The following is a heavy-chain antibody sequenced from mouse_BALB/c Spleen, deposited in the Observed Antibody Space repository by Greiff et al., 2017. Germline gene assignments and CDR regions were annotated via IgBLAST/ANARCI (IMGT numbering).Heavy chain of an antibody. CDR1: GYTFTSYW. J-gene: IGHJ2*01. D-gene: IGHD2-4*01. CDR2: INPSNGRT. CDR3: AAMITTLGY. V-gene: IGHV1S81*02. Sequence: VQLQQPGAELVKPGASVKLSCKASGYTFTSYWMHWVKQRPGQGLEWIGEINPSNGRTNYNEKFKSKATLTVDKSSSTAYMQLSSLTSEDSAVYYCAAMITTLGYCGQGTTRTVSS.